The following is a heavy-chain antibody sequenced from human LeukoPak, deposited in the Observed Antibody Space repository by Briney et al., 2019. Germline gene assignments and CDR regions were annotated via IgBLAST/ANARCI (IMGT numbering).Heavy chain of an antibody. CDR1: GYTLTELS. D-gene: IGHD3-22*01. Sequence: GASVKVSCKVSGYTLTELSMHWVRQAPGKGLEWMGGFDPEDGETIYAQKFQGRVTMTEDTSTDTAYMELSSLRSEDTAVYYCARDRYYYDSSGYPHYFDYWGQGTLVTVSS. V-gene: IGHV1-24*01. J-gene: IGHJ4*02. CDR2: FDPEDGET. CDR3: ARDRYYYDSSGYPHYFDY.